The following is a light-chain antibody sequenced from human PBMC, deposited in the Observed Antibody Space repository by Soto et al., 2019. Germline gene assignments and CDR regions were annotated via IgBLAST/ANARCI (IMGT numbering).Light chain of an antibody. Sequence: EIVLTQSPGTLSLSPGERATLSCRASQSVSSSYLAWYQQKPGQAPRLLIYGASSRATGIPDRFSGSGSGTDFPLTISRLEPQDFALYYCQQYFSSPPNFGPGTKVYIK. CDR2: GAS. CDR3: QQYFSSPPN. CDR1: QSVSSSY. J-gene: IGKJ3*01. V-gene: IGKV3-20*01.